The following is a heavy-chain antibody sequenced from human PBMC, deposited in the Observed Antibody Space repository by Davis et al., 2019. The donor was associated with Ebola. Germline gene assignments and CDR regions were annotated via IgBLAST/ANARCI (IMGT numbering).Heavy chain of an antibody. CDR2: INTNTGNP. Sequence: AASVKVSCKASGYTFTSYGISWVRQAPGQGLEWMGWINTNTGNPTYAQGFTGRFVFSLDTSVSTAYLQISSLKAEDTAVYYCAKDSFLTSPRITMIVVGSDAFDIWGQGTMVTVSS. CDR3: AKDSFLTSPRITMIVVGSDAFDI. D-gene: IGHD3-22*01. V-gene: IGHV7-4-1*02. CDR1: GYTFTSYG. J-gene: IGHJ3*02.